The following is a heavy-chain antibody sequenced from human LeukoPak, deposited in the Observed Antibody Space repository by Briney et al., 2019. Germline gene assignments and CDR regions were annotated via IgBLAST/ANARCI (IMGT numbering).Heavy chain of an antibody. J-gene: IGHJ3*02. CDR2: ISWNSGSI. Sequence: GGSLRLSCAASGFTFDDYAMHWVRQAPGKGLEWVSGISWNSGSIGYADSVKGRFTISRDNAKNSLYLQMNSLRAEDTALYYCAKELGYCSGGGCYSVAFDIWGQGTMVTVSS. D-gene: IGHD2-15*01. CDR1: GFTFDDYA. CDR3: AKELGYCSGGGCYSVAFDI. V-gene: IGHV3-9*01.